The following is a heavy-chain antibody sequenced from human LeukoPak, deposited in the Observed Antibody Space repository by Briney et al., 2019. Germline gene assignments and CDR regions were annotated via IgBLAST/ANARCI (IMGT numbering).Heavy chain of an antibody. D-gene: IGHD5-18*01. Sequence: GGSLRLSCAASGFTFSSFALNWVRQAPGKGLEWVSAINGGGASAYYADSVKGRFTISRDNSKNTLYLQMNSLRAEDTAVYYCAKDQADTAMVMVVRLDYWGQGTLVTVSS. CDR3: AKDQADTAMVMVVRLDY. V-gene: IGHV3-23*01. CDR1: GFTFSSFA. J-gene: IGHJ4*02. CDR2: INGGGASA.